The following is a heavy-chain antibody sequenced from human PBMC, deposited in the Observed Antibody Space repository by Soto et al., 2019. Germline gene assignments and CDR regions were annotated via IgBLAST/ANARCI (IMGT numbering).Heavy chain of an antibody. Sequence: SETLSLTCTVSGGSMNTYYWGWFRQPPGKELEWVGYIYYSGSTTYSPSLKSRVTISVDTSKNQFSLKLDSVTAADTAVYYCARLGGYYQAFDQWGQGSLVTVSS. D-gene: IGHD3-22*01. V-gene: IGHV4-59*08. J-gene: IGHJ4*02. CDR3: ARLGGYYQAFDQ. CDR2: IYYSGST. CDR1: GGSMNTYY.